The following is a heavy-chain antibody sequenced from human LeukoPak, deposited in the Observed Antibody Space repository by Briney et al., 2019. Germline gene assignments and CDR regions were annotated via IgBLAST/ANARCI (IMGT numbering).Heavy chain of an antibody. D-gene: IGHD2-8*02. V-gene: IGHV4-39*07. J-gene: IGHJ4*02. Sequence: APETLSLTCTVSGGSISSSTYLWAWIRQPPGKGLEWIGSIKYNGNTYYNPSLDSRVTISIDASNKFSLKLASVTAADTAVYFCARKQAISGGFDSWGQGTPVTVSS. CDR1: GGSISSSTYL. CDR3: ARKQAISGGFDS. CDR2: IKYNGNT.